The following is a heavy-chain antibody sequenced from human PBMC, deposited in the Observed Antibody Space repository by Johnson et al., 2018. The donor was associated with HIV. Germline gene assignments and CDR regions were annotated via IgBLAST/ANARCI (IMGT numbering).Heavy chain of an antibody. CDR1: GFTVSSNY. J-gene: IGHJ3*02. CDR2: IYSGGST. Sequence: MLLVESGGGLIQPGGSLRLSCAASGFTVSSNYMSWVRQAPGKGLEWVSVIYSGGSTYYADSVKGRFTISRDNSKNTLDLQMNSLRAEDTAVYYCARGGTVSYGGAFDIWGQGTMVTVSS. CDR3: ARGGTVSYGGAFDI. D-gene: IGHD3-16*01. V-gene: IGHV3-53*01.